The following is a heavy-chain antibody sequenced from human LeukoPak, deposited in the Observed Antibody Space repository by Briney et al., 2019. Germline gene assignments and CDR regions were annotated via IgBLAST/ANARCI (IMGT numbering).Heavy chain of an antibody. Sequence: SVKVSCKASGYTFTSYGISWVRQAPGQGLEWLGGIIPVFGTTTYAQKFQDKVTMTADKSTNTAYLQISSLTSDDTAVYYCARCSPGDSSNFYAVLQYWGQGTQVTVST. V-gene: IGHV1-69*06. J-gene: IGHJ4*02. CDR1: GYTFTSYG. CDR2: IIPVFGTT. D-gene: IGHD3-22*01. CDR3: ARCSPGDSSNFYAVLQY.